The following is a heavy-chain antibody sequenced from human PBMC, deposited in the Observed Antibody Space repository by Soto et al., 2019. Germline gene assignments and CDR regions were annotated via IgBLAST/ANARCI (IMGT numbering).Heavy chain of an antibody. J-gene: IGHJ6*02. V-gene: IGHV4-39*01. CDR2: IYYSGST. CDR1: GGSISSSSYY. CDR3: ARLASLTLGQADYYGMDV. Sequence: SETLSLTCTVSGGSISSSSYYWGWIRQPPGKGLEWIGSIYYSGSTYYNPSLKSRVTVSVDTSKNQFSLKLSSVTAADTAVYYCARLASLTLGQADYYGMDVWGQGTTVTVSS. D-gene: IGHD2-21*01.